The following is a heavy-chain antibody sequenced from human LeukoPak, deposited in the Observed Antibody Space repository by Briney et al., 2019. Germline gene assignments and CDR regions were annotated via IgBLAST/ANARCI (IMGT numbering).Heavy chain of an antibody. V-gene: IGHV3-21*01. D-gene: IGHD3-3*01. CDR3: ARVADFWSGGFCDY. CDR1: GFTFSSYS. Sequence: PGGSLRLSCAASGFTFSSYSMNWVRQAPGKGLEWVSSISSSSSYIYYADSVKGRFTISRDNAKNSLYLQMNSLRAEDTAVYYCARVADFWSGGFCDYWGQGTLVTVSS. CDR2: ISSSSSYI. J-gene: IGHJ4*02.